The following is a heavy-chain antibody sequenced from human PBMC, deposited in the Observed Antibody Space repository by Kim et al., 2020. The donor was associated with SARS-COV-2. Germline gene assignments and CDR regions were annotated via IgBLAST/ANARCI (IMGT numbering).Heavy chain of an antibody. J-gene: IGHJ4*02. D-gene: IGHD6-6*01. CDR3: ARVGRLSSSCDY. Sequence: SKVESSKGRFTITKDNAKNALYLQMNSLGAEDTAVYYCARVGRLSSSCDYWGQGTLVTVSS. V-gene: IGHV3-7*04.